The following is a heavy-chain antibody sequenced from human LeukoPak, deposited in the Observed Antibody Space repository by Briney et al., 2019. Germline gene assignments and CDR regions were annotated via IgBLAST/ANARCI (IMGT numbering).Heavy chain of an antibody. CDR3: ARDPTYVTFTPQTPIDF. D-gene: IGHD2/OR15-2a*01. V-gene: IGHV1-2*02. Sequence: GASVKVSCKAFGYTFTSNYMHWVRQAPGQGLEWMGWINPDSGGTNYAQNFQGRVTMTRDTSISTAYMELSSLTSDDTAVYYCARDPTYVTFTPQTPIDFWGQGTLVTVSS. CDR1: GYTFTSNY. J-gene: IGHJ4*02. CDR2: INPDSGGT.